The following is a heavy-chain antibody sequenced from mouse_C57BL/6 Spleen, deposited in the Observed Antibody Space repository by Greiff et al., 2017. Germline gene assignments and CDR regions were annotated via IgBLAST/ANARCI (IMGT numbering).Heavy chain of an antibody. D-gene: IGHD1-1*01. Sequence: VQLKQSGAELVRPGASVKLSCTASGFNIKDYYMHWVKQRPEQGLEWIGRIDPEDGDTEYAPKFQGKATMTADTSSNTAYLQLSSLTSEDTAVYYCTTSYYYGSSYGFAYWGQGTLVTVSA. J-gene: IGHJ3*01. V-gene: IGHV14-1*01. CDR1: GFNIKDYY. CDR3: TTSYYYGSSYGFAY. CDR2: IDPEDGDT.